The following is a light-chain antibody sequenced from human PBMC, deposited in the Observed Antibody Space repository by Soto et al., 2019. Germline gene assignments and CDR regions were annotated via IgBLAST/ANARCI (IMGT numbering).Light chain of an antibody. CDR2: SAS. CDR3: LQDYTYPRT. Sequence: IQMTQSPSSLSASVEDRVIVTCRASQSISNHLNWYQQQPGKAPRLLIYSASSLQTGVPSRFSGDGSGTDFTLTIDSLQPEDFATYYCLQDYTYPRTFGGGTKVDIK. V-gene: IGKV1-6*01. CDR1: QSISNH. J-gene: IGKJ4*01.